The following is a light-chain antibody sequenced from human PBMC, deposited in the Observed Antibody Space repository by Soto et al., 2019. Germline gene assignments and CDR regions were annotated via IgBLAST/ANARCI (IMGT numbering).Light chain of an antibody. Sequence: DIQMTQSPSTLSASVGDRVTITCRASPSISSWLAWYQQKPGKAPKLLIYDACSLEIGVPSRFSRSGSGTEVTLAHRSLQPDDFATYYCQQDNSYPWTFGKGTKVEIK. CDR1: PSISSW. CDR3: QQDNSYPWT. V-gene: IGKV1-5*01. J-gene: IGKJ1*01. CDR2: DAC.